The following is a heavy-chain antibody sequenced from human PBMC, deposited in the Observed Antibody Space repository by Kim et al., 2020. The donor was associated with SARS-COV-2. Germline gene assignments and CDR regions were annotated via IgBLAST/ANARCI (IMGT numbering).Heavy chain of an antibody. Sequence: SETLSLTCTVSGGSISSYYWSWIRQPPGKGLEWIGYIYYSGSTNYNPSLKSRVTISVDTSKNQFSLKLSSVTAADTAVYYCARVFSYCGGDCYDGNWFDPWGQGTLVTVSS. J-gene: IGHJ5*02. V-gene: IGHV4-59*01. CDR2: IYYSGST. D-gene: IGHD2-21*02. CDR1: GGSISSYY. CDR3: ARVFSYCGGDCYDGNWFDP.